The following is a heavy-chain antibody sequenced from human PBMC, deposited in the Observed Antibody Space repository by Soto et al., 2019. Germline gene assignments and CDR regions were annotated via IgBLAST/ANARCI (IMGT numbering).Heavy chain of an antibody. J-gene: IGHJ5*02. Sequence: SETLSLTCTVSGGSISNYQWSWVRQPPGKRLEWIGYIYYNGTTSYNPSLKSRVTISVDMSKNHLSLTLTSVTAADTAVYYCARVADYYGSGSYGWFDPWGQGTLVTVSS. CDR2: IYYNGTT. CDR1: GGSISNYQ. V-gene: IGHV4-59*01. CDR3: ARVADYYGSGSYGWFDP. D-gene: IGHD3-10*01.